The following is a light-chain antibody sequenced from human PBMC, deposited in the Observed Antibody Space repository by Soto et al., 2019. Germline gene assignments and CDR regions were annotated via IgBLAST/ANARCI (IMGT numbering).Light chain of an antibody. CDR3: QQYENLPT. J-gene: IGKJ5*01. CDR1: QNINNY. Sequence: DIQMTQSPSSLSASVGDRVTITCQASQNINNYLNWYQQKPGRAPKLLIYDASNLEAGVPSRFRGSGSWTDFTFTISRLQPEGIATYYCQQYENLPTFGQGTRLEIK. CDR2: DAS. V-gene: IGKV1-33*01.